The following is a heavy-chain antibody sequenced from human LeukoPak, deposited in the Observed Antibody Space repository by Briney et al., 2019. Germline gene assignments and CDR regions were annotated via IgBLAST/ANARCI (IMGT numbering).Heavy chain of an antibody. J-gene: IGHJ6*03. D-gene: IGHD4-11*01. CDR1: AGTFSSYA. Sequence: SVKVSCKASAGTFSSYAISWVRQATGQGLEWMGRIIPIFRTTNYAQKFQGRVTITPDESTSTAYMELSSLRSEDTAVYYCASVTVTTWAPDGHMDVWGKGTTVTVSS. V-gene: IGHV1-69*13. CDR2: IIPIFRTT. CDR3: ASVTVTTWAPDGHMDV.